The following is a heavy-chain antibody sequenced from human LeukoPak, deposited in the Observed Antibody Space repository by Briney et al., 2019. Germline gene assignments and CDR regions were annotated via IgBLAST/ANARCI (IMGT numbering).Heavy chain of an antibody. D-gene: IGHD2-15*01. CDR2: IYQSGST. CDR3: ARDFRVCSGGSCYSGPFDY. J-gene: IGHJ4*02. Sequence: SETLSLTCTVSGYSISSGYYWGRIRQPPGKGLEWIGSIYQSGSTYHNPSLKSRVTISVDTSKNQFSLRLYSMTAADTAVYFCARDFRVCSGGSCYSGPFDYWGQGTLVTVSS. V-gene: IGHV4-38-2*02. CDR1: GYSISSGYY.